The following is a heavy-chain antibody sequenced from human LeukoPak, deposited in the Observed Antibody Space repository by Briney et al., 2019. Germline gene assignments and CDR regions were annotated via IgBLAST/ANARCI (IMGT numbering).Heavy chain of an antibody. J-gene: IGHJ4*02. CDR1: GGSISRYY. D-gene: IGHD3-9*01. CDR2: IYYSGST. V-gene: IGHV4-59*08. CDR3: ARRNYDILTGYSWSFDY. Sequence: SETLSLTCTVSGGSISRYYWSWIRQPPGKGLEWIGYIYYSGSTNYNPSLKSRVTISVDTSKNQFSLKLSSVTAADTAVYYCARRNYDILTGYSWSFDYWGQGTLVTVSS.